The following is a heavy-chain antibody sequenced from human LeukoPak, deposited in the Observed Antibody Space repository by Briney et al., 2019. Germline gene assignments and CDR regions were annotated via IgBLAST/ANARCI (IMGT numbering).Heavy chain of an antibody. CDR2: ISDYNGKK. J-gene: IGHJ4*02. D-gene: IGHD4-17*01. V-gene: IGHV1-18*01. CDR3: ARAPQDYGDYGLAQNRYSFDY. CDR1: GYTFTSYG. Sequence: ASVKVSCKASGYTFTSYGISAVRQAPGQGGEWMGWISDYNGKKNYAQKLQGRVSMTTDTSTSTAYMELRSLRSDDAAVYYCARAPQDYGDYGLAQNRYSFDYWGQGTLVTVSS.